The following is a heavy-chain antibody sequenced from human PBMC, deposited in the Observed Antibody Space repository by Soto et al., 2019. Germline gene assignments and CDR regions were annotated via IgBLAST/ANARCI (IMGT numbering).Heavy chain of an antibody. V-gene: IGHV3-23*01. Sequence: GGSLRLSCAASGFTFSSYAMSWARQAPGKGLEWVSGISGSGGSTFYADSVKGRFTISRDHSKNTLYLQMNSLRAEDTAVYYCAKWVVGGVTAMEWYYYGMDFWGQGTTVTVSS. CDR1: GFTFSSYA. J-gene: IGHJ6*02. D-gene: IGHD2-21*02. CDR3: AKWVVGGVTAMEWYYYGMDF. CDR2: ISGSGGST.